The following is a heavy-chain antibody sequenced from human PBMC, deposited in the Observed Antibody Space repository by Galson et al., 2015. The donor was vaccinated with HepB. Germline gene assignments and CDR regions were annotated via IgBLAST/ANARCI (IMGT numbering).Heavy chain of an antibody. Sequence: SLRLSCAASGFTFSNAWMSWVRQAPGKGLEWVGRIKSKTDGGTTDYAAPVKGRFTISRDDSKNTLYLQMNCLKTEDTAVYYCTTGWIVGATFDYWGQGTLVTVSS. D-gene: IGHD1-26*01. CDR1: GFTFSNAW. V-gene: IGHV3-15*01. J-gene: IGHJ4*02. CDR3: TTGWIVGATFDY. CDR2: IKSKTDGGTT.